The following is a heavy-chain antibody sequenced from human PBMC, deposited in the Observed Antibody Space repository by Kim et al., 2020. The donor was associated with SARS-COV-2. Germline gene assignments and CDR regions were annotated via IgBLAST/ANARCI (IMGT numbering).Heavy chain of an antibody. CDR3: ARGSSGYYYDY. Sequence: SETLSLTCAVYGGSFSGYYWSWIRQPPGKGLEWIGEINHSGRTNYNPSLKSRVTISVDTSKNQFSLKLSSVTAADTAVYYCARGSSGYYYDYWGQGTLVT. V-gene: IGHV4-34*01. CDR2: INHSGRT. D-gene: IGHD3-22*01. J-gene: IGHJ4*02. CDR1: GGSFSGYY.